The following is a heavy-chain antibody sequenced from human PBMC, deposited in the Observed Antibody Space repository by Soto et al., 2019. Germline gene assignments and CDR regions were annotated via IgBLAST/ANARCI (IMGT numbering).Heavy chain of an antibody. CDR3: ARGASYDPFDY. D-gene: IGHD5-12*01. V-gene: IGHV4-30-2*06. J-gene: IGHJ4*02. CDR1: GGSMSYGGFS. CDR2: MSRLDNP. Sequence: QLQLQESGSGVVRTSETLSLTCTVSGGSMSYGGFSWSWIRQSPRKGLEWIGYMSRLDNPYFQPSFKSRVTISIDRSRNQFYLNLSSMTVSDRAVYYCARGASYDPFDYWGKGVLVTVPS.